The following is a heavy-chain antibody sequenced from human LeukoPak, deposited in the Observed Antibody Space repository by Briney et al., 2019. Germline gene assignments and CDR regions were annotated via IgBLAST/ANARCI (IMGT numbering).Heavy chain of an antibody. CDR1: GYTFTGYY. J-gene: IGHJ4*02. V-gene: IGHV1-2*02. CDR2: INPNSGGT. Sequence: ASVKVSCKASGYTFTGYYMHWVRQAPGQGLEWMGWINPNSGGTNYAQKFQGGVTMTRDTSISTAYMELSRLRSDDTAVYYCARGIRITMIVVVTPDYWGQGTLVTVSS. D-gene: IGHD3-22*01. CDR3: ARGIRITMIVVVTPDY.